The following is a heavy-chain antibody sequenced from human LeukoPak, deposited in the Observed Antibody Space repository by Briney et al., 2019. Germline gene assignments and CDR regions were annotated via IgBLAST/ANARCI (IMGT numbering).Heavy chain of an antibody. V-gene: IGHV4-61*01. CDR2: IYYSGST. J-gene: IGHJ4*02. Sequence: SETLSLTCTVSGGSVSSGSYYWSWIRQPPGKGLEWIGYIYYSGSTNYNPSLKSRVTVSVDTSKNQFSLKLSSVTAADTAVYYCARDDFWSGYNYWGQGTLVTVSS. CDR3: ARDDFWSGYNY. CDR1: GGSVSSGSYY. D-gene: IGHD3-3*01.